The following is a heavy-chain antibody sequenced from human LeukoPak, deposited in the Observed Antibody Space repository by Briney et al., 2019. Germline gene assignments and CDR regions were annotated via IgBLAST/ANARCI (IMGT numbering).Heavy chain of an antibody. D-gene: IGHD5-18*01. V-gene: IGHV3-21*01. CDR3: ASGRGYSYGRFDY. CDR1: GFTFSNYW. CDR2: ISSSSSYI. Sequence: GGSLRLSCATSGFTFSNYWMSWVRQAPGKGLEWVSSISSSSSYIYYADSVKGRFTISRDNAKNSLYLQMNSLRAEDTAVYYCASGRGYSYGRFDYWGQGTLVTVSS. J-gene: IGHJ4*02.